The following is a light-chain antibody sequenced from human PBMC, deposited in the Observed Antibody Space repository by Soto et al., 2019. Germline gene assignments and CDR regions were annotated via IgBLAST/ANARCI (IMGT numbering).Light chain of an antibody. V-gene: IGKV1-5*03. CDR1: QSIGSW. Sequence: DIQMTQSPSTLSASVGDGVTITCRASQSIGSWLAWYQQKPGKAPKLLIYKATNLQSGVPSRFSGSGSGTDFSLTISSLQPVDSAVYYCQQYGSSPTWTFGQGTKVEIK. CDR2: KAT. CDR3: QQYGSSPTWT. J-gene: IGKJ1*01.